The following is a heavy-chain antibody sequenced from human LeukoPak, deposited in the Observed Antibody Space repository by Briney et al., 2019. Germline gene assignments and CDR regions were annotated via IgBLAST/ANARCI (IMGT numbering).Heavy chain of an antibody. V-gene: IGHV1-46*01. CDR1: GYTFTSYY. CDR2: INPSGGST. D-gene: IGHD5-18*01. CDR3: AREPRDSYGTKRHFDY. J-gene: IGHJ4*02. Sequence: ASVKVSCKASGYTFTSYYMHWVRQAPGQGLEWMGIINPSGGSTSYAQKFQGRVTMTRDTSTSTVYMELSSLRSEDTAVYYCAREPRDSYGTKRHFDYWGQGTLVTVSS.